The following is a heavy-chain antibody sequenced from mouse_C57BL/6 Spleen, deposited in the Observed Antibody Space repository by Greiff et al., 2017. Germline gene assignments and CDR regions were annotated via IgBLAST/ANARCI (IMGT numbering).Heavy chain of an antibody. CDR3: ARKGNYGAMDY. Sequence: QVQLQQSGPGLVQPSQSLSITRTVSGFSLTSYGVHWVRQAPGKGLEWLGVIWSGGSTDYNAAFISRLSISKDNSKCQVFFKMNSLQADDTAIYYRARKGNYGAMDYWGQGTSVTVSS. CDR1: GFSLTSYG. J-gene: IGHJ4*01. D-gene: IGHD2-1*01. CDR2: IWSGGST. V-gene: IGHV2-2*01.